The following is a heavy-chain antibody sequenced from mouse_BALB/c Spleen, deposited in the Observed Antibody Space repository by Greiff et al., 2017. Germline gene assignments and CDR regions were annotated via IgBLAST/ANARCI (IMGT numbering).Heavy chain of an antibody. CDR3: AGGRGPYYAMDY. CDR2: INPGSGGT. D-gene: IGHD6-1*01. J-gene: IGHJ4*01. Sequence: VQLQQSGAELVRPGTSVKVSCKASGYAFTNYLIEWVKQRPGQGLEWIGVINPGSGGTNYNEKFKGKATLTADKSSSTAYMQLSSLTSDDSAVYFCAGGRGPYYAMDYWGQGTSVTVSS. V-gene: IGHV1-54*01. CDR1: GYAFTNYL.